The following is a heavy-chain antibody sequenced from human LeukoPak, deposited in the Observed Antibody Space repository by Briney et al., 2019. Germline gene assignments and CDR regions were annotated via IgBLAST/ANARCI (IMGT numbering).Heavy chain of an antibody. J-gene: IGHJ4*02. CDR1: GFTFSSYA. D-gene: IGHD3-10*01. CDR3: AQGQEVRGVISPLIDY. CDR2: ISYDGSNK. V-gene: IGHV3-30-3*02. Sequence: GGSLRLSCAASGFTFSSYAMHWVRQAPGKGLEWVAVISYDGSNKYYADSVKGRFTISRDNSKNTLYLQMNSLRAEDTAVYYCAQGQEVRGVISPLIDYWGQGTLVTVSS.